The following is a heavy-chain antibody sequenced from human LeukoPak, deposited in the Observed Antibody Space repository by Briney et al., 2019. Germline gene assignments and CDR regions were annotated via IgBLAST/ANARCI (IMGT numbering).Heavy chain of an antibody. CDR3: ARDGTAAGLYFDL. D-gene: IGHD6-13*01. CDR2: ISSSSSYI. Sequence: PGGSLRLSCAASGFTFSTCNMNWVRQAPGKGLEWVSSISSSSSYIYYADSVKGRFTISRDNAKNSLYLQMNSLGAGDTAVYYCARDGTAAGLYFDLWGQGTLVTVSS. CDR1: GFTFSTCN. V-gene: IGHV3-21*01. J-gene: IGHJ4*01.